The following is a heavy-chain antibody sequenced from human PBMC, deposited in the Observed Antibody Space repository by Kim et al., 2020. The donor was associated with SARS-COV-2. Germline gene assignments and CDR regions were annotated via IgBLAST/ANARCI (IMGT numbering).Heavy chain of an antibody. D-gene: IGHD6-19*01. J-gene: IGHJ4*02. CDR3: ARQGPGSAWLAFDS. Sequence: GGSLRLSCVASGFTFSNCYMTWVRQAPGKGLEWVANIKEDGREQSYVDSVKGRFIISRDNARNSLYLEMNSLRAEDTALYYCARQGPGSAWLAFDSWGQGTRLTVSS. CDR1: GFTFSNCY. CDR2: IKEDGREQ. V-gene: IGHV3-7*01.